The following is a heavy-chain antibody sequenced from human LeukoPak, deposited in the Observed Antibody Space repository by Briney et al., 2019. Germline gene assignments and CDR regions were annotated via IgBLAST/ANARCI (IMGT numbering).Heavy chain of an antibody. CDR1: GFTVSSNS. D-gene: IGHD1-1*01. CDR3: AKDSRLGTTLIDY. Sequence: GGSLRLSCTVSGFTVSSNSMSWVRQAPGKGLEWVSFIYSDNTHYSDSVKGRFTISRDNSKNTLYLQMNSLRAEDTAVYYCAKDSRLGTTLIDYWGQGTLVTVSS. CDR2: IYSDNT. V-gene: IGHV3-53*01. J-gene: IGHJ4*02.